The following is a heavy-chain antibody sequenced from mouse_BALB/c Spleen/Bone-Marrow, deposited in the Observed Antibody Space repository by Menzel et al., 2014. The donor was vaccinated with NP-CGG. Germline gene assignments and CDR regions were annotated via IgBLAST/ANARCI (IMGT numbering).Heavy chain of an antibody. CDR2: INPSNGGT. V-gene: IGHV1S81*02. D-gene: IGHD2-14*01. CDR3: TRREYYRYDRAMDY. Sequence: QVHVKQSGAELVKPGASVKLSCKASGYTFTSYYMYWVKQRPGQGLEWIGEINPSNGGTNFNEKFKSKATLTVDKSSSTAYTQLSSLTSEDSAVYYCTRREYYRYDRAMDYWGQGTSVTVSS. CDR1: GYTFTSYY. J-gene: IGHJ4*01.